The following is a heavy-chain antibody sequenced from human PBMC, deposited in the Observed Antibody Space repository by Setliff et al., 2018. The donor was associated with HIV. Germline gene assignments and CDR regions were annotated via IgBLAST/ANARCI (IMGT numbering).Heavy chain of an antibody. V-gene: IGHV1-46*01. CDR1: GYTFTNFF. J-gene: IGHJ4*02. CDR2: LKPSTGST. D-gene: IGHD2-15*01. CDR3: ARGERFCSGGVCYPEDYFDY. Sequence: AASVKVSCKASGYTFTNFFIHWVRQAPGQGLEWMGILKPSTGSTNYTEKFQGRVTMTRDTSSTTVYMELSRLSSDDTAVYYCARGERFCSGGVCYPEDYFDYWGQGTLVTVSS.